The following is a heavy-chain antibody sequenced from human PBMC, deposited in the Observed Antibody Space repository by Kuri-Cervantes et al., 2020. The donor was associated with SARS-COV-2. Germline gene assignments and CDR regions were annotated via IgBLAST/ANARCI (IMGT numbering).Heavy chain of an antibody. D-gene: IGHD4-17*01. V-gene: IGHV3-11*01. J-gene: IGHJ4*02. CDR3: ARITLYGDYFDY. CDR1: GFTFSDYY. CDR2: ISSSGSTI. Sequence: GGSLRLSCAASGFTFSDYYMSWIRQAPGKGLEWVSYISSSGSTIYYADSVKGRFTISRDNAKNSPYLQMNSLRAEDTALYYCARITLYGDYFDYWGQGTLVTVSS.